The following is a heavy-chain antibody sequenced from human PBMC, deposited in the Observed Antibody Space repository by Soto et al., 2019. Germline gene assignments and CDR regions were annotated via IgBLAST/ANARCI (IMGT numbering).Heavy chain of an antibody. CDR2: IIPIFGTA. CDR1: GGTFSSYA. J-gene: IGHJ6*02. CDR3: ARKSDYDILTGYNYYYYDGMDV. Sequence: QVQLVQSGAEVKKPGSSVKVSCKASGGTFSSYAISWVRQAPGQGLEWMGGIIPIFGTANYAQKFQGRVTITADKSTSTAYMELSSLRSEDTAVYYCARKSDYDILTGYNYYYYDGMDVWGQGTTVTVSS. D-gene: IGHD3-9*01. V-gene: IGHV1-69*06.